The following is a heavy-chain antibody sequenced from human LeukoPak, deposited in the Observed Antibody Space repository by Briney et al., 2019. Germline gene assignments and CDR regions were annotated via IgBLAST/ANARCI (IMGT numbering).Heavy chain of an antibody. CDR1: GYTFTGYY. CDR2: MNPNSGNT. D-gene: IGHD1-1*01. J-gene: IGHJ3*02. V-gene: IGHV1-8*02. Sequence: GASVKVSCKASGYTFTGYYMHWVRQAPGQGLEWMGWMNPNSGNTGYAQKFQGRVTMTRNTSISTAYMELSSLRSEDTAVYYCARDMTGRLDDVLDIWGQGTMVTVSS. CDR3: ARDMTGRLDDVLDI.